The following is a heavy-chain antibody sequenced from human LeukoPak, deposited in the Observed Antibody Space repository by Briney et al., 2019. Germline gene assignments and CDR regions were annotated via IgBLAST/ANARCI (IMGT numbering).Heavy chain of an antibody. D-gene: IGHD4-17*01. CDR1: GFTFSSSA. CDR2: ISGSGGST. J-gene: IGHJ4*02. V-gene: IGHV3-23*01. CDR3: AKDYGPLSSY. Sequence: GGPLRLSCAASGFTFSSSAMSWVRQAPGKGLEWVSAISGSGGSTYYADSVKGRFTISRDNSENTLYLQMNSLRAEDTALYYCAKDYGPLSSYWGQGTLVTVSS.